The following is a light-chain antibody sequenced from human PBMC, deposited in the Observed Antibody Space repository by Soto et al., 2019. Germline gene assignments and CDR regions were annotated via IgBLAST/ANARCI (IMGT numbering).Light chain of an antibody. J-gene: IGLJ3*02. CDR1: SSNIGAGYD. V-gene: IGLV1-40*01. CDR2: GSS. Sequence: QSVLTQPPSVSEAPGQRVTISCTGSSSNIGAGYDVHWYQQLPGRAPKVLIYGSSNRPSGVPDRISGSKSGTSASLAITGLQPEDEADYYCQSYDNNLSGGVFGGGTKLTVL. CDR3: QSYDNNLSGGV.